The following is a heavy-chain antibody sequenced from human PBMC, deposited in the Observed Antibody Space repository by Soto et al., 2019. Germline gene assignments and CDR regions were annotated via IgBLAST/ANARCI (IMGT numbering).Heavy chain of an antibody. CDR3: AREGAAAGTLFAFDI. Sequence: SETLSLTCAVYGGSFSGYYWSWIRQPPGKGLEWIGEINHSGSTNYNPSLKSRVTISVDTSKNQFSLKLSSVTAADTAVYYCAREGAAAGTLFAFDIWGQGTMVTVSS. V-gene: IGHV4-34*01. CDR1: GGSFSGYY. CDR2: INHSGST. D-gene: IGHD6-13*01. J-gene: IGHJ3*02.